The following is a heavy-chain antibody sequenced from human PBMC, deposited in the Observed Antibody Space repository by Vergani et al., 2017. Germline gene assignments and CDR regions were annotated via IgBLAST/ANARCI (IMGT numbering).Heavy chain of an antibody. V-gene: IGHV1-46*01. Sequence: QVQLVQSGAEVKKPGASVKVSCKASGYTFTSYYMHWVRQAPGQGLEWMGIINPSGGSTSYAQKFQGRVTMTRDTSTSTVYMELSSLRSEDTAVYYCARDPPDYSNYVWWFDPWGQGTLVTVSS. D-gene: IGHD4-11*01. CDR1: GYTFTSYY. CDR3: ARDPPDYSNYVWWFDP. CDR2: INPSGGST. J-gene: IGHJ5*02.